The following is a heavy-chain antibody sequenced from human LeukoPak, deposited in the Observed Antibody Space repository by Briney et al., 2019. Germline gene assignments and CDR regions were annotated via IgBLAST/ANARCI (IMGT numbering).Heavy chain of an antibody. V-gene: IGHV4-34*01. D-gene: IGHD3-3*01. J-gene: IGHJ4*02. Sequence: PSETLSLTCAVYGGSISGYYWSWIRQPPGKGLEWIGEINHSGSTNYNPSLKSRVTISVDTSKNQFSLKLSSVTAADTAVYYCARVTIFGDLWGQGPLVTVSS. CDR3: ARVTIFGDL. CDR1: GGSISGYY. CDR2: INHSGST.